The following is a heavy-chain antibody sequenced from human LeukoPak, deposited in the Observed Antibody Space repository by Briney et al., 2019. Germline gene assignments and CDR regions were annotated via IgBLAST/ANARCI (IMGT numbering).Heavy chain of an antibody. V-gene: IGHV4-4*09. CDR2: IYTSGST. CDR1: GGSISSYY. J-gene: IGHJ4*02. Sequence: SETLSLTCTVSGGSISSYYWSWIQQPPGKGLEWIGYIYTSGSTNYNPSLKSRVTISVDTSKNQFSLKLSSVTAADTAVYYCARRGASGYVDYWGQGTLVTVSS. D-gene: IGHD4/OR15-4a*01. CDR3: ARRGASGYVDY.